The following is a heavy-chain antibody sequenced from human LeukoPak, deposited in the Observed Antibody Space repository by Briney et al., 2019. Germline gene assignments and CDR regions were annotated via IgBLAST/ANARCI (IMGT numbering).Heavy chain of an antibody. D-gene: IGHD3-10*01. CDR3: AREFDYYGDY. CDR2: ISAYNGNT. CDR1: GYTFRSYG. V-gene: IGHV1-18*01. Sequence: ASVKVSCKASGYTFRSYGISWVRQAPGQGLEWMGWISAYNGNTNYAQKLQGRVSMTTDTSTSTAYMELRSLRSEDTAVYYCAREFDYYGDYWGQGTLVTVSS. J-gene: IGHJ4*02.